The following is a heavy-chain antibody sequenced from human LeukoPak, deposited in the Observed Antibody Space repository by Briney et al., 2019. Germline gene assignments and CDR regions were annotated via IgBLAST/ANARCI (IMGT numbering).Heavy chain of an antibody. V-gene: IGHV4-59*01. CDR2: IYYSGST. CDR1: GGSISSYY. J-gene: IGHJ4*02. D-gene: IGHD6-19*01. Sequence: PSETLSLTCTVSGGSISSYYWSWIRRPLGTGLGWIGYIYYSGSTNYNPSLESRVTISVGTSKNQFSLKLSSVTAADTAVYYCARGGIAVTELKNDYWGQGTLVTVSS. CDR3: ARGGIAVTELKNDY.